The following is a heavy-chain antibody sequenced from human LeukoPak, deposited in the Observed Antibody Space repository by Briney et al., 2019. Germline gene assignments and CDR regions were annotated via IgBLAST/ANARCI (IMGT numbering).Heavy chain of an antibody. V-gene: IGHV1-69*04. CDR1: GNMFSNYA. CDR3: ARDKDGYTRDY. Sequence: GASVKVSCKSSGNMFSNYAISWVRQAPGQGFEWMGRTIPILGMANYAQKFQGRVTITADKSTSTAYMELSSLRSEDTAVYYCARDKDGYTRDYWGQGTLVTVSS. CDR2: TIPILGMA. D-gene: IGHD5-24*01. J-gene: IGHJ4*02.